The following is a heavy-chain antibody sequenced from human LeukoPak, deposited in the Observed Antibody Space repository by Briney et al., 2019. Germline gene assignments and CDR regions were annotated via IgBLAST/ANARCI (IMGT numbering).Heavy chain of an antibody. CDR2: INHSGST. CDR3: ATHRIAAAGSGRDFDY. D-gene: IGHD6-13*01. J-gene: IGHJ4*02. V-gene: IGHV4-34*01. CDR1: GGSFSGYY. Sequence: SETLSLTCAVDGGSFSGYYWSWIRQPPGKGLEWIGEINHSGSTNYNPSLKSRVTISVDTSKNQFSLKLSSVTAADTAVYYCATHRIAAAGSGRDFDYWGQGTLVTVSS.